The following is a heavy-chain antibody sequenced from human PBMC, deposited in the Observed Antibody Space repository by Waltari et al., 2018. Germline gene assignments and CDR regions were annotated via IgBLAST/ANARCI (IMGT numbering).Heavy chain of an antibody. D-gene: IGHD2-2*03. CDR1: GGSISSSSFW. Sequence: QLQLQESGPGLVKPSETLSLTCSVSGGSISSSSFWGGWFRQPPGKGLEWIGMIDHSGTTYYNPSLKSRLTRSGDTSKNQFSLKLSFVTAADTAVYYCVRLMDGWGHGTLVTVSS. CDR2: IDHSGTT. V-gene: IGHV4-39*01. CDR3: VRLMDG. J-gene: IGHJ4*01.